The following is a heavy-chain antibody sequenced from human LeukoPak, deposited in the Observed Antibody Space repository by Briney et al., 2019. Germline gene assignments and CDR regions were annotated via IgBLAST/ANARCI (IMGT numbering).Heavy chain of an antibody. CDR2: ISPSGTDT. CDR3: AKRGGYETMAAFDY. Sequence: GGSLRLSCAASGFTFNSYAMSWVRQAPGKGLEWVSAISPSGTDTYYADSVKGRFTISRDNSKNTLYLQMSSLRAEDSAVYYCAKRGGYETMAAFDYWGQGTQVTVSS. CDR1: GFTFNSYA. V-gene: IGHV3-23*01. D-gene: IGHD3-10*01. J-gene: IGHJ4*02.